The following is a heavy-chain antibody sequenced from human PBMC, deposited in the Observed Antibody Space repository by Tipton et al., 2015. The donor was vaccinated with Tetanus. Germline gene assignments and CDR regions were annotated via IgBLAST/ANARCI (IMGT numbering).Heavy chain of an antibody. CDR1: GFTFSNYA. CDR2: ISSDGSVR. CDR3: TKATLGSNSFIIDF. D-gene: IGHD4-23*01. V-gene: IGHV3-30*18. J-gene: IGHJ4*02. Sequence: CAASGFTFSNYAMHWVRQAPGKGLEWLAVISSDGSVRYYADSMKGRFTISRDNSKNTLSLQLSSLRAEDTAVYYCTKATLGSNSFIIDFWGQGTLVTVSP.